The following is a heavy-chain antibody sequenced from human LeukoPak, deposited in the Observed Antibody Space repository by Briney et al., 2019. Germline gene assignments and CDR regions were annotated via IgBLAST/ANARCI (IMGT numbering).Heavy chain of an antibody. J-gene: IGHJ4*02. CDR1: GFTFSSYA. CDR3: AKDVAVVRGVRGGFDY. V-gene: IGHV3-23*01. CDR2: VGGSGVST. D-gene: IGHD3-10*01. Sequence: GGSLRLSCAASGFTFSSYAMSWVRQAPGKGLEWVSSVGGSGVSTYYADSVKGRFTISRDNSKNTLYRQMNSLRAEDTAIYYCAKDVAVVRGVRGGFDYWGQGTLVTLS.